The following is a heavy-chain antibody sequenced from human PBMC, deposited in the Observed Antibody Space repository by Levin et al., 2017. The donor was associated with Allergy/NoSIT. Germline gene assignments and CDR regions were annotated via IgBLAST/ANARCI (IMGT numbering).Heavy chain of an antibody. J-gene: IGHJ6*02. CDR1: GFTFSDHP. D-gene: IGHD3-10*01. V-gene: IGHV3-21*05. Sequence: LSLTCAASGFTFSDHPMNWVRQAPGKGLEWVSYIGDNDNFKYYADSVKGRFTMSRDNTKNSLYLQMNSLRVDDTAVYYRVRDCRRGYGMDVWGQGTTVTVSS. CDR2: IGDNDNFK. CDR3: VRDCRRGYGMDV.